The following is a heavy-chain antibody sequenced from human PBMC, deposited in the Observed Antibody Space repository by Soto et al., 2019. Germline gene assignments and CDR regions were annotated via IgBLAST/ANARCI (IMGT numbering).Heavy chain of an antibody. J-gene: IGHJ3*01. V-gene: IGHV3-15*01. CDR2: IKSKTDGGTT. CDR3: TTLRPRWLLRSPDAIDF. Sequence: GGSLRLSCAASGFTFSNAWMSCVRQAPGKGLEWVGRIKSKTDGGTTDYAAPVKGRFTISRDDSKNTLYLQMNSLKTEDTSVYYCTTLRPRWLLRSPDAIDFWGKGTMVTGSS. CDR1: GFTFSNAW. D-gene: IGHD2-21*01.